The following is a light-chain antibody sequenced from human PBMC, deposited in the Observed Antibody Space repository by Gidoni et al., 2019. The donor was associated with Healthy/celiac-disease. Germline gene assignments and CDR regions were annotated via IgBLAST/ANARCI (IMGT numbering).Light chain of an antibody. CDR1: QSLLHSNGYNY. Sequence: DIVMTQSRLSLPVTPGEPASISCRSSQSLLHSNGYNYLDWYLQKPGQSPQLRIYLGSNRASGVPDRVSGSGSGTDFSLKISRGEAEDVGVYYCMQALQTPAFGQGTKVEIK. J-gene: IGKJ1*01. CDR3: MQALQTPA. V-gene: IGKV2-28*01. CDR2: LGS.